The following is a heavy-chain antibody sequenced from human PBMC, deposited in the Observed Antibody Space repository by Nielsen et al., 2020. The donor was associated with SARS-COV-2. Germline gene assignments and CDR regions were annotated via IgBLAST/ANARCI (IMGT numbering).Heavy chain of an antibody. CDR3: ARDQLWSSGYMDV. J-gene: IGHJ6*03. Sequence: SETLSSTCTASGGSISSYYWSWIRQLPGKGLEWIGYIYYSGSTNYNPSLKSRVTISVDTSKNQFSLKLSSVTAADTAVYYCARDQLWSSGYMDVWGKGTTVTVSS. CDR2: IYYSGST. CDR1: GGSISSYY. D-gene: IGHD5-18*01. V-gene: IGHV4-59*12.